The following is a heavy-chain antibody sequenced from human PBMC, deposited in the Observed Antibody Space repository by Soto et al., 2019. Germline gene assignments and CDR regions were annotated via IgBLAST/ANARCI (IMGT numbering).Heavy chain of an antibody. Sequence: SETLSLTCAVYGGSFSGYYWSWIRQPPGKGLEWIGEINHSGSTNYNPSLKSRVTISVDTSKNQFSLKLSSVTAADTAVYYCVRGGLTIFGVVSYNWFDPWGQGTLVTVSS. V-gene: IGHV4-34*01. D-gene: IGHD3-3*01. CDR1: GGSFSGYY. CDR2: INHSGST. J-gene: IGHJ5*02. CDR3: VRGGLTIFGVVSYNWFDP.